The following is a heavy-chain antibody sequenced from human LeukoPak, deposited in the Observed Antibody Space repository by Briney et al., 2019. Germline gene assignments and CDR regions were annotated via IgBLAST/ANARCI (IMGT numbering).Heavy chain of an antibody. V-gene: IGHV3-74*01. J-gene: IGHJ6*03. CDR2: INTDGSST. D-gene: IGHD3-3*01. CDR3: ARVAPGITIFGVVGYYMDV. CDR1: GFIFSSYW. Sequence: GGSLRLSCAASGFIFSSYWMHWVRHAPGKGLAWVSRINTDGSSTSYADSVKGRFTISRDNAKNTLYLQMNSLRAEDTAVYYCARVAPGITIFGVVGYYMDVWGKGTTVTVSS.